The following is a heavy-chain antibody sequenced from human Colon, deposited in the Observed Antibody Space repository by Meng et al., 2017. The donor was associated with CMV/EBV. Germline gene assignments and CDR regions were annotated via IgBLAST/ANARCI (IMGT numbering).Heavy chain of an antibody. Sequence: SGPTLVKPTQTLTLTCTFSGFSLSVSGVGVAWIRQPPGKALEWLAVIHWNDDKRYSPSLKSRLTITKDTYKNQVVLTMTNMDPVDTATYYSAHRPGGSNWYVGGLDVWGQGTTVTVSS. CDR3: AHRPGGSNWYVGGLDV. CDR2: IHWNDDK. D-gene: IGHD6-13*01. V-gene: IGHV2-5*01. CDR1: GFSLSVSGVG. J-gene: IGHJ6*02.